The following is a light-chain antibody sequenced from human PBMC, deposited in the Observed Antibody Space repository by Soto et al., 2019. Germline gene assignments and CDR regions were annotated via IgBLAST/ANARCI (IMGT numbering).Light chain of an antibody. CDR1: QSVNIN. CDR3: QQYNNWPPWT. V-gene: IGKV3-15*01. CDR2: GAS. J-gene: IGKJ1*01. Sequence: EILMTQSPVTLSVSPGERATLSCRASQSVNINLAWYQQKPGQAPRLLIYGASTRATGIPARFSGSGSGTEFTLTISSLQSEDFAVYYCQQYNNWPPWTFGQGTKVVIK.